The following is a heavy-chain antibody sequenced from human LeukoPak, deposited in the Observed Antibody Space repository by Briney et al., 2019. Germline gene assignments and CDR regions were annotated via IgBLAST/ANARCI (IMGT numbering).Heavy chain of an antibody. CDR1: GDSVSINNVA. CDR2: TYYGTKWYD. D-gene: IGHD6-19*01. V-gene: IGHV6-1*01. J-gene: IGHJ4*02. Sequence: SQTLSLTCAISGDSVSINNVAWNWIRQSPWSGLEWLGRTYYGTKWYDDYAGSVKCRITDRPETSKNQFTLTMYSVTPEVTAVYYCARDVGTSGWYTFDYWGKGTLVTVSS. CDR3: ARDVGTSGWYTFDY.